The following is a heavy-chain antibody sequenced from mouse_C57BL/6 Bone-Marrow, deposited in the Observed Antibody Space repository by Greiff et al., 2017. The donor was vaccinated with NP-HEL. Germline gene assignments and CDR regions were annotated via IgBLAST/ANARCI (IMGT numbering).Heavy chain of an antibody. V-gene: IGHV1-54*01. D-gene: IGHD1-1*01. J-gene: IGHJ1*03. Sequence: VQLVESGAELVRPGTSVKVSCKASGYAFTNYLIEWVKQRPGQGLEWIGVINPGSGGTNYNEKFKGKATLTADKSSSTAYMQLSSLTSEDSAVYFCARLLRYFDVWGTGTTVTVSS. CDR1: GYAFTNYL. CDR3: ARLLRYFDV. CDR2: INPGSGGT.